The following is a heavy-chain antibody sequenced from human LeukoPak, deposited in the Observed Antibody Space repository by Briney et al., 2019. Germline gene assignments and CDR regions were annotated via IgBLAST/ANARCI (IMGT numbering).Heavy chain of an antibody. CDR1: GGSFSGYY. CDR2: INHSGST. J-gene: IGHJ4*02. CDR3: AERGAYCSSTSCHDY. D-gene: IGHD2-2*01. Sequence: KPSETLSLTCAVYGGSFSGYYWSWIRQPPGKGLELIGEINHSGSTNYNPSLKSRVTISVDTSKNQFSLKLSSVTAADTAVYYCAERGAYCSSTSCHDYWGQGTLVTASS. V-gene: IGHV4-34*01.